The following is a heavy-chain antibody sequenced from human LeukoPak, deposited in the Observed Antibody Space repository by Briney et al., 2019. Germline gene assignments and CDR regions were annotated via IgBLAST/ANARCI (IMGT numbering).Heavy chain of an antibody. J-gene: IGHJ4*02. CDR2: INHSGST. CDR1: GGSFSGYY. V-gene: IGHV4-34*01. D-gene: IGHD6-13*01. Sequence: SETLSLTCAVYGGSFSGYYWSWIRQPPGKGLEWIGEINHSGSTNYNPSLKSRVTISVDTSKNQFSLKLSSVTAADTAVYYCARGRQQLVRGRFDYWGQGTLVTVSS. CDR3: ARGRQQLVRGRFDY.